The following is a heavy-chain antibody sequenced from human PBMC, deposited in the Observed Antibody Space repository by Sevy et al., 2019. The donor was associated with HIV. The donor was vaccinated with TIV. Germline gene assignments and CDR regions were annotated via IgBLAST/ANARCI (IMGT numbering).Heavy chain of an antibody. CDR2: IYGDDDK. CDR1: GFSLTTSAVG. Sequence: SGPTLVKPTQTLTLTCTFSGFSLTTSAVGVAWIRQPPGEALEWLAVIYGDDDKRYNPSLRSRLTITKDTSKNEVVLTMTSVDTVDTATYFCVHNPYSVSYALDFFAQGTLITVSS. V-gene: IGHV2-5*02. D-gene: IGHD1-26*01. CDR3: VHNPYSVSYALDF. J-gene: IGHJ4*02.